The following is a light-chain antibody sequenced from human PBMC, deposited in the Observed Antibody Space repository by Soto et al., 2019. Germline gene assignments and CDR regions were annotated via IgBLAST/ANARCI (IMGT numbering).Light chain of an antibody. CDR2: EVS. Sequence: QSALTQPASVSGSPGQSITISCTGTSSDVGGYNYVSWYQQHPGKAPKLMIHEVSNRPSGVSNSFSGSKSGNTASLTISGLQAEDEADYYCSSYTSSSTLVVFGGGTKLTVL. V-gene: IGLV2-14*01. CDR1: SSDVGGYNY. J-gene: IGLJ2*01. CDR3: SSYTSSSTLVV.